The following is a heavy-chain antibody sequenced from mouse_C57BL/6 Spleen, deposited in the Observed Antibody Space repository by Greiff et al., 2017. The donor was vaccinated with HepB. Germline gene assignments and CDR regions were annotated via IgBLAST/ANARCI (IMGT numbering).Heavy chain of an antibody. J-gene: IGHJ4*01. CDR3: ARKGGDYEGGAMDY. V-gene: IGHV2-2*01. CDR1: GFSLTSYG. Sequence: VKLQQSGPGLVQPSQSLSITCTVSGFSLTSYGVHWVRQSPGKGLEWLGVIWSGGSTDYNAAFISRLSISKDNSKSQVFFKMNSLQADDTAIYYCARKGGDYEGGAMDYWGQGTSVTVSS. CDR2: IWSGGST. D-gene: IGHD2-4*01.